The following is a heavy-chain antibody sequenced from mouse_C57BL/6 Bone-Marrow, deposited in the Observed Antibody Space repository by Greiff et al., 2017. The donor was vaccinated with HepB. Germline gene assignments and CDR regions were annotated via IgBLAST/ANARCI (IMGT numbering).Heavy chain of an antibody. Sequence: EVMLVESVAELVRPGASVKLSCTASGFNIKNTYMHWVKQRPEQGLEWIGRIDPANGNTKYAPKFQGKATITADTSSNTAYLQLSSLTSEDTAIYYCARDYGSSSYWYFDVWGTGTTVTVSS. V-gene: IGHV14-3*01. J-gene: IGHJ1*03. CDR3: ARDYGSSSYWYFDV. CDR2: IDPANGNT. CDR1: GFNIKNTY. D-gene: IGHD1-1*01.